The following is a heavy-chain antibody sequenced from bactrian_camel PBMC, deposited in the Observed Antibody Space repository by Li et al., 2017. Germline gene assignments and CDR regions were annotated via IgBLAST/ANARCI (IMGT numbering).Heavy chain of an antibody. D-gene: IGHD6*01. CDR3: VYKAYSGSWSAGY. V-gene: IGHV3S31*01. J-gene: IGHJ6*01. CDR1: GFTFSSYA. Sequence: VQLVESGGGLVQPGGSLRLSCAASGFTFSSYAMGWVRQAPGKGLEWVSAINSGGGSTYYADSVKGRFTISRDNAKNTLYLQLNDLKSEGTGVYYCVYKAYSGSWSAGYWGQGTQVTVS. CDR2: INSGGGST.